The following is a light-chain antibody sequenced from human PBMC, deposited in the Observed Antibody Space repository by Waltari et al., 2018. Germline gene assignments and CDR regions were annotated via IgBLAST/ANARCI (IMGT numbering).Light chain of an antibody. Sequence: EILMTQSPGTLSVSPGERAPLSCRASQSVSSDLAWYQQKPGQAPRLLIYEASTRATGIPDRFSGRGSGTEFTLTISSLQPEDFGLYYCQQYNNWPPLTFGGGTKVEIK. J-gene: IGKJ4*01. CDR1: QSVSSD. CDR3: QQYNNWPPLT. CDR2: EAS. V-gene: IGKV3-15*01.